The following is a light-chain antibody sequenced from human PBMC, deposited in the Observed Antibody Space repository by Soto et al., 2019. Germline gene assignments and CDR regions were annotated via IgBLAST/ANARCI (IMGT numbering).Light chain of an antibody. CDR1: QTISSW. V-gene: IGKV1-5*03. Sequence: DIQMTPSPSTLSGSVVDSVTITCRASQTISSWLAWYQQKPGKAPKLLIYKASTLKSGVPSRFSGSGSGTEFTLTISSLQPDEFATYYCQHYNSYSEAFGQGTKVDIK. CDR2: KAS. CDR3: QHYNSYSEA. J-gene: IGKJ1*01.